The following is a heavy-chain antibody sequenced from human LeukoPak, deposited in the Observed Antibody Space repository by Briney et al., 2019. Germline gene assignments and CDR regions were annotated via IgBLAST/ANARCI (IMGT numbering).Heavy chain of an antibody. CDR2: IYYSGST. J-gene: IGHJ3*02. Sequence: SETLSLTSTVSGGSISSSSYYWGWIRQPPGKGLEWIGSIYYSGSTYYNPSLKSRVTISVDTSKNQFSLKLSSVTAADTAVYYCARDALREGDAFDIWGQGTMVTVSS. V-gene: IGHV4-39*07. CDR3: ARDALREGDAFDI. CDR1: GGSISSSSYY. D-gene: IGHD4-17*01.